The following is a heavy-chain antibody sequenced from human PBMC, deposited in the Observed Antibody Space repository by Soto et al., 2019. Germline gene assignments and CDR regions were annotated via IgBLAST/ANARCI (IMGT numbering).Heavy chain of an antibody. CDR2: IGKDGSEK. Sequence: EVQLVESGGGLVQPGGSLRLSCAGSGLTLGDYSMNWVRQAPGKGPEWVANIGKDGSEKNYVDSVKGRFTISRDNAKNSLYLQMNSLKVEDTAVYFCAFGIWWEAEFWGPGTDVTVSS. D-gene: IGHD1-26*01. CDR3: AFGIWWEAEF. J-gene: IGHJ4*02. CDR1: GLTLGDYS. V-gene: IGHV3-7*05.